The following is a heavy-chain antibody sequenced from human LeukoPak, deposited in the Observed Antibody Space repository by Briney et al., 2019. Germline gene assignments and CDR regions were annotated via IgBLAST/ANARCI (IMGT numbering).Heavy chain of an antibody. V-gene: IGHV4-34*01. J-gene: IGHJ5*02. D-gene: IGHD3-3*01. CDR3: TRFLEPENWFDP. Sequence: SGTLSLTCAVYGGSFSGYYWSWIRQPPGKGLEWIGEINRSGSTNYNPSLKSRVTISVDTSKNQFSLKLSSVTAADTAVYYCTRFLEPENWFDPWGQGTLVTVSS. CDR2: INRSGST. CDR1: GGSFSGYY.